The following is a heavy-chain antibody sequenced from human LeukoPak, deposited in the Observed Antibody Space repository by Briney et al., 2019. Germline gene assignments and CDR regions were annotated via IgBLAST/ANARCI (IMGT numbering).Heavy chain of an antibody. J-gene: IGHJ6*03. CDR3: ARDTVGDYYYYYMDV. CDR2: INSDGSST. CDR1: GFTFSSYW. Sequence: GGSLRLSCAASGFTFSSYWMSWVRQAPGKGLVWVSRINSDGSSTSYADSVKGRFTISRDNAKNTLYLQMNSLRAEDTAVYYCARDTVGDYYYYYMDVWGKGTTVTVSS. V-gene: IGHV3-74*01. D-gene: IGHD1-26*01.